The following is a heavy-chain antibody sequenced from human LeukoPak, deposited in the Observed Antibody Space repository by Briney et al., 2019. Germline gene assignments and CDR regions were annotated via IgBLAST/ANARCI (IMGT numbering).Heavy chain of an antibody. CDR2: ISWNSGSI. Sequence: PGRSLRLSCAASGFTFDDYAMHWVRQAAGKGLEWVSGISWNSGSIGYADSVKGRFTISRDNAKNSLYLQMNSLRAEDTALYYCAKDTAMALGFDYWGQGTLVTVSS. D-gene: IGHD5-18*01. J-gene: IGHJ4*02. CDR3: AKDTAMALGFDY. V-gene: IGHV3-9*01. CDR1: GFTFDDYA.